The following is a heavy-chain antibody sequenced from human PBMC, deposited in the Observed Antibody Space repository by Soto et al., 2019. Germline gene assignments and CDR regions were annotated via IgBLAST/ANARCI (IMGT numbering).Heavy chain of an antibody. CDR3: ARSPRGLGNFDY. Sequence: SETLSLTCAVSGGSISSGGAYYWSWIHQSPGKGLEWIGYIHYSGSTYYNSSLKSRVTMSVDTSKNQFSLKVSSVTAADTAVYYCARSPRGLGNFDYWGQGTLVTVSS. CDR2: IHYSGST. V-gene: IGHV4-30-4*08. D-gene: IGHD3-10*01. CDR1: GGSISSGGAYY. J-gene: IGHJ4*02.